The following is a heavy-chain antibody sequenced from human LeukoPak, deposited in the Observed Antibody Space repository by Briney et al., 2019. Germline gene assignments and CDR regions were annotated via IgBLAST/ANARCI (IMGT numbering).Heavy chain of an antibody. Sequence: TGGSLRLSCAASGFTFSSYSMNWVRQAPGKGLEWVSSISSSSSYICYADSVKGRFTISRDNAKNSLYLQMNSLRAEDTAVYYCARGSWNDDYNWFDPWGQGTLVTVSS. J-gene: IGHJ5*02. CDR2: ISSSSSYI. V-gene: IGHV3-21*01. CDR3: ARGSWNDDYNWFDP. D-gene: IGHD1-1*01. CDR1: GFTFSSYS.